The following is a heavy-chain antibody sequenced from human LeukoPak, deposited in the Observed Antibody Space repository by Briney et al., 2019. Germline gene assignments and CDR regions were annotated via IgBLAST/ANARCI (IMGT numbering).Heavy chain of an antibody. CDR1: GFTFSSYA. J-gene: IGHJ4*02. CDR3: AKAPLGYCSSTSCYDY. V-gene: IGHV3-23*01. Sequence: GGSLRLSCAASGFTFSSYAMSWVRQAPGKGLEWVSAISGSGGSTYYAGSVKGRFTISGDNSKNTLHLQMNSLRAEDTAVYYCAKAPLGYCSSTSCYDYWGQGTLVTVSS. CDR2: ISGSGGST. D-gene: IGHD2-2*01.